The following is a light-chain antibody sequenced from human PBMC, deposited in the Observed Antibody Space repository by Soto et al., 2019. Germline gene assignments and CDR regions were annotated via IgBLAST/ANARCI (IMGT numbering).Light chain of an antibody. J-gene: IGKJ1*01. CDR2: DAS. CDR3: QQYNSSSWT. Sequence: DIQMTQSPSTLSASVGDRVTITWRASQSISSWLAWYQQKPGKAPKLLIYDASSLESGVPSRFSGSGSGTEFTLTISSLQPDDFATYYCQQYNSSSWTFGQGTKVDI. CDR1: QSISSW. V-gene: IGKV1-5*01.